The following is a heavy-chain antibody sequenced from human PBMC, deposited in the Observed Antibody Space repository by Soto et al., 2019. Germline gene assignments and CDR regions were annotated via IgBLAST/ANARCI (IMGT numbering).Heavy chain of an antibody. J-gene: IGHJ3*02. D-gene: IGHD6-13*01. CDR2: ISAYNGNT. V-gene: IGHV1-18*01. Sequence: SVKVSCKASGYTFTSYGISWVRQAPGQGLEWMGWISAYNGNTNYAQKRQGRVTMTRDTSTSTAYMELRSLRSDDTAVYYCARDLYSSSWWVGYGALDIWGQGTMVTVS. CDR3: ARDLYSSSWWVGYGALDI. CDR1: GYTFTSYG.